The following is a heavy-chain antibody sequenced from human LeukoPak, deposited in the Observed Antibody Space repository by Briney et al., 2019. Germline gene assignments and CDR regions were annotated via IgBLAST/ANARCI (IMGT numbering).Heavy chain of an antibody. D-gene: IGHD3-16*02. J-gene: IGHJ4*02. CDR1: GYTFTGYY. CDR2: INPNTGAT. V-gene: IGHV1-2*02. Sequence: ASVKVSCKASGYTFTGYYMHWVRQAPGQGLEWMGWINPNTGATDTAHKYQGRVAMTRDTSISAAYMELSRLRSDDTAVYYCAREGYSGYYYVWGSYRIPYYFDYWGQGTLVTVSS. CDR3: AREGYSGYYYVWGSYRIPYYFDY.